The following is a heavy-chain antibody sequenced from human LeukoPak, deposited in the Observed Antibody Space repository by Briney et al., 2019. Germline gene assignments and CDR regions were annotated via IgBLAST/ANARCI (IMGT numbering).Heavy chain of an antibody. V-gene: IGHV1-2*02. CDR2: VNPDSSAT. CDR1: GYTFTHYR. J-gene: IGHJ4*02. CDR3: ARENWYSDY. Sequence: ASVKVSCKASGYTFTHYRLHWVRQAHGQGLEWMGWVNPDSSATNYQQNFQGRVTMTRDTSISTVYMELSRLRSDDTAVYYCARENWYSDYWGQGTLVTVSS. D-gene: IGHD1-1*01.